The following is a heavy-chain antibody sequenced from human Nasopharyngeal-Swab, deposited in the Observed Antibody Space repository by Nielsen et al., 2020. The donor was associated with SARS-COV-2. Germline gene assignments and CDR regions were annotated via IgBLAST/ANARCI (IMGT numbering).Heavy chain of an antibody. CDR1: GFTFSSYG. D-gene: IGHD1-26*01. CDR2: IRYDGSNK. V-gene: IGHV3-30*02. Sequence: GESLKISCAASGFTFSSYGMHWVRQAPGKGLEWVAFIRYDGSNKYYADSVKGRFTISRDNSKNTLYLQMNSLRAEDTAVYYCARDPDSGSDYGAFDIWGQGTMVTVSS. CDR3: ARDPDSGSDYGAFDI. J-gene: IGHJ3*02.